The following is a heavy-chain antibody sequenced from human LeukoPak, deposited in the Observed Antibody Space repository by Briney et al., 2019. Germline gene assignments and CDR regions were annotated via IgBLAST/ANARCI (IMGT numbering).Heavy chain of an antibody. CDR1: GYTFTTYY. J-gene: IGHJ5*02. CDR3: ARLDRDGSGSYSHNWFDP. CDR2: INPNAGNT. D-gene: IGHD3-10*01. V-gene: IGHV1-46*01. Sequence: ASVKVSCKAFGYTFTTYYIHWVRQAPGQGLEWMGIINPNAGNTSYAQKFQGRVTMTRDASTSTIYMELSSLRSEDTAVYYCARLDRDGSGSYSHNWFDPWGQGTLVTVSS.